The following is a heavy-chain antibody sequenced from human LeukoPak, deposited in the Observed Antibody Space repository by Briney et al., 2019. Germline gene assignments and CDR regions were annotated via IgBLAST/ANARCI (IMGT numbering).Heavy chain of an antibody. CDR1: GGSISSYY. CDR3: VGTWVGAQYYFDY. CDR2: IYYSGST. D-gene: IGHD1-26*01. Sequence: SETLSLTCTVSGGSISSYYWSWLRQPPGKGLEWIGYIYYSGSTNYNPSLKSRVTISVDTSKNQFSLKLSSVTAADTAVYYCVGTWVGAQYYFDYWGQGTLVTVSS. V-gene: IGHV4-59*01. J-gene: IGHJ4*02.